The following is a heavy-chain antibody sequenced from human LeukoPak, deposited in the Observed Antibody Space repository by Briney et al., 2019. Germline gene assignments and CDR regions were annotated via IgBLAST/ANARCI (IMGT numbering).Heavy chain of an antibody. V-gene: IGHV3-33*01. Sequence: GGSLRLSCAASGFTLRRYGVHWVRQAPGKGLEWVAVMWADGNRKYYAESVKGRFTVSRDNSKNTLYLQMDSLRADNTGLYYCARDADTGSHYSNLDYWGQGTQVSASS. D-gene: IGHD5-18*01. CDR2: MWADGNRK. J-gene: IGHJ4*02. CDR1: GFTLRRYG. CDR3: ARDADTGSHYSNLDY.